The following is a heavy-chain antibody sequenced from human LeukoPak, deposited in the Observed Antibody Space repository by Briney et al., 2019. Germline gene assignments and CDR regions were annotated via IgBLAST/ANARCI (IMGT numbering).Heavy chain of an antibody. V-gene: IGHV3-7*01. D-gene: IGHD3-16*02. CDR1: GFTFSRYW. J-gene: IGHJ4*02. Sequence: GGSLRLSCAASGFTFSRYWMSWARQAPGKGLEWVANIKQDGGEKYYVGSVKGRFTISRDNDKNSLFLQMTSLRAEDTAVYYCARVGRRYSLLGYWGQGTLVTVSS. CDR2: IKQDGGEK. CDR3: ARVGRRYSLLGY.